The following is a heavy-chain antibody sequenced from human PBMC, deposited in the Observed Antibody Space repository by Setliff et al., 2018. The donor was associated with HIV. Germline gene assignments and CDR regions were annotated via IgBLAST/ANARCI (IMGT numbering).Heavy chain of an antibody. CDR3: AKRGGNYFDY. CDR1: GFTFSSYA. Sequence: PGGSLRLSCATSGFTFSSYAMSWVCQAPGKGLEWVSVISTSGGGTYYTDSVKGRFTISRDNSKNTLYLQMNSLRVEDTAVYYCAKRGGNYFDYWGQGTLVTVSS. J-gene: IGHJ4*02. CDR2: ISTSGGGT. V-gene: IGHV3-23*01.